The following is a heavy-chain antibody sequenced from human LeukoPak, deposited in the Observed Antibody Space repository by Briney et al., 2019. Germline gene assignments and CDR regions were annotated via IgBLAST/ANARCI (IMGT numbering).Heavy chain of an antibody. CDR3: ARDVGYGDYPYFDY. D-gene: IGHD4-17*01. CDR1: GGSISSGGYY. J-gene: IGHJ4*02. Sequence: PSETLSLTCTVSGGSISSGGYYWSWIRQRPGKGLDWIVYIYYSGSTYYNPSLKSRVTISVDTSKNQFSLKLSSVTAADTAVYYCARDVGYGDYPYFDYWGQGTLVTVSS. CDR2: IYYSGST. V-gene: IGHV4-31*03.